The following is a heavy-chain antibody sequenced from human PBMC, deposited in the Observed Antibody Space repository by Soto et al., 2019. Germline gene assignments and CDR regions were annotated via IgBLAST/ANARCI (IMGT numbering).Heavy chain of an antibody. V-gene: IGHV4-4*02. Sequence: QVQLQESGPGLVEPSETLSLTCAVSSGSITSDDWWTWVRQSPGKGLEWIGEVHHSGRSGSTNYNPSLKSGACISVDKSKNQFSLRLSSVTAADTAVYYCAITTRAFCTPDIWGQGTTVTVSS. CDR3: AITTRAFCTPDI. D-gene: IGHD2-8*01. CDR2: VHHSGRSGST. CDR1: SGSITSDDW. J-gene: IGHJ3*02.